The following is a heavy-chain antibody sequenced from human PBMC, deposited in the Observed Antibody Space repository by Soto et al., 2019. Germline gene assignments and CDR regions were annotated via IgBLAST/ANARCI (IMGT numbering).Heavy chain of an antibody. Sequence: SETLSLTCTVSGGSVSSGSYYWSWIRQPPGKGLEWIGYIYYSGSTNYNPSLKSRVTISVDTSKNQFSLKLSSVTAADTAVYYCARDRQWLARGYYYYGMDVWGQGTTVTVSS. CDR1: GGSVSSGSYY. D-gene: IGHD6-19*01. V-gene: IGHV4-61*01. CDR3: ARDRQWLARGYYYYGMDV. J-gene: IGHJ6*02. CDR2: IYYSGST.